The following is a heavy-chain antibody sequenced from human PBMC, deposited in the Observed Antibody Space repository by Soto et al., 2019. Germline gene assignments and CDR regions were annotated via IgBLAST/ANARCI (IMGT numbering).Heavy chain of an antibody. CDR2: INPNSSGT. CDR3: ARDLIVDGPDNYGMDV. Sequence: QVQLVQSGAEVKKPGASVKVSCKASGYSLRSNYVHRVRQAPGQGLEWMGWINPNSSGTVYAQKFQGRVSMTRAATVTTAYMQGTMLTSEDTGVYYCARDLIVDGPDNYGMDVWGEGTTVTVSS. D-gene: IGHD3-22*01. CDR1: GYSLRSNY. J-gene: IGHJ6*04. V-gene: IGHV1-2*02.